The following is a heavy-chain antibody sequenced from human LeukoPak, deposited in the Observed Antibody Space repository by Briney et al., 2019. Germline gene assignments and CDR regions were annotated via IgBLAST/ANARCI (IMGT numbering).Heavy chain of an antibody. V-gene: IGHV4-61*01. CDR2: IYYSGST. Sequence: SETLSLTCTVSGGSVISGSYYWSWIRQPPGKGLEWIGYIYYSGSTNYNPSLKSRVTISVDTSKNQFSLKLSSVTAADTAVYYCARSYSFDAFDIWGQGTMVTVSS. CDR1: GGSVISGSYY. CDR3: ARSYSFDAFDI. D-gene: IGHD5-18*01. J-gene: IGHJ3*02.